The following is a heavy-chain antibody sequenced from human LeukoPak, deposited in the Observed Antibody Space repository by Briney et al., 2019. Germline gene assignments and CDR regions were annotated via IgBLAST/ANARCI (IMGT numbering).Heavy chain of an antibody. J-gene: IGHJ4*02. Sequence: PGRSLRLSCAASGFTFSSYAMHWVRQAPGKGLEWVAVISYDGSNKYYADSVKGRFTISRDNSKNTLYLQMNSLRAEDTAVYYCSSLTGYPDYWGQGTLVTVSS. CDR2: ISYDGSNK. V-gene: IGHV3-30*01. CDR3: SSLTGYPDY. D-gene: IGHD3-9*01. CDR1: GFTFSSYA.